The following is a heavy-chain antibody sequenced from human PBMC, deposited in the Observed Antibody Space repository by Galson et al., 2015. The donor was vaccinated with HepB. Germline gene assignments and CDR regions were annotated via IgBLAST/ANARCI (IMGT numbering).Heavy chain of an antibody. Sequence: LRLSCAASGFTFSSYAMHWVRQAPGKGLEWVAVISYDGSNKYYADSVKGRFTISRDNSKNTLYLQMNSLRAEDTAVYYCAREVGATVSSFDYWGQGTLVTVSS. CDR2: ISYDGSNK. CDR1: GFTFSSYA. D-gene: IGHD1-26*01. V-gene: IGHV3-30-3*01. CDR3: AREVGATVSSFDY. J-gene: IGHJ4*02.